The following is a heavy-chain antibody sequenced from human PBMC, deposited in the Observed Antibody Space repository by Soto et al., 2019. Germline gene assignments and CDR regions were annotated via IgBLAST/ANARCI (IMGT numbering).Heavy chain of an antibody. V-gene: IGHV1-58*01. CDR2: IVVGSGNT. J-gene: IGHJ6*02. CDR1: GFTFTSSA. CDR3: AAWSNWLGYSGYGGGDGMDV. Sequence: SVKVSCKASGFTFTSSAVQWVRQARGQRLEWIGWIVVGSGNTNYAQKFQERVTITRDMSTSTAYMELSSLRSEDTAVYYYAAWSNWLGYSGYGGGDGMDVWGQGTTVTVSS. D-gene: IGHD5-12*01.